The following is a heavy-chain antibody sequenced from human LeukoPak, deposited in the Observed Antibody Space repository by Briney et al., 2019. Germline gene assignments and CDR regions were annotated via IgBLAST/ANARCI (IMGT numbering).Heavy chain of an antibody. CDR2: INKDGSEK. D-gene: IGHD5-18*01. V-gene: IGHV3-7*01. CDR3: ARDLSPRGYSYGYLNY. Sequence: GGSLRLSCAASGFILSNHWMTWVRQAPGKGPEWVANINKDGSEKYYVDSVKGRFTISRDNSKNTLYLQMNSLRAEDTAVYYCARDLSPRGYSYGYLNYWGQGTLVTVSS. CDR1: GFILSNHW. J-gene: IGHJ4*02.